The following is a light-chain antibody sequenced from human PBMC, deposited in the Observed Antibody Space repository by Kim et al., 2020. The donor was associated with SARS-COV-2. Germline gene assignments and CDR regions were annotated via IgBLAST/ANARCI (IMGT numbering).Light chain of an antibody. CDR2: RED. Sequence: QTATDTWIGGSTNVGNKGAAWRRQLQEHPPKLLFYREDRRASGTSERFSASRSGNTASLTIIGLQPEDEADYYCTSWDTSLSAWLFGGGTKLTVL. J-gene: IGLJ2*01. CDR3: TSWDTSLSAWL. CDR1: STNVGNKG. V-gene: IGLV10-54*04.